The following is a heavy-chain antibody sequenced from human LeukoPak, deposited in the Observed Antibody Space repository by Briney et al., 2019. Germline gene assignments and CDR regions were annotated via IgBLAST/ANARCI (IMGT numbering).Heavy chain of an antibody. Sequence: PSETLSLTCAVYGGSFSGYYWSWIRQPPGKGLEWMGEINHSGSINYNPSLKSRVTISVDTSKNQFSLKLSSVTAADTAVYYCASRTYLNSRTDYWGQGTLVTVSS. J-gene: IGHJ4*02. V-gene: IGHV4-34*01. CDR2: INHSGSI. CDR1: GGSFSGYY. D-gene: IGHD6-13*01. CDR3: ASRTYLNSRTDY.